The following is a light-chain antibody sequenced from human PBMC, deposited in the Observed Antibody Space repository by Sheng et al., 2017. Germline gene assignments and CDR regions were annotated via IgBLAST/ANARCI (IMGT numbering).Light chain of an antibody. V-gene: IGLV2-14*02. CDR1: RSDV. CDR3: SSYTSSSPGTYV. J-gene: IGLJ1*01. Sequence: QSVLTQPASVSGSPGQSITISCTGPRSDVVSWHQQHSGRAPKLIIFDATKRPSGVSNRFSGSKSGNTASLTISGLQSDDEADYYCSSYTSSSPGTYVFGTGTKVTVL. CDR2: DAT.